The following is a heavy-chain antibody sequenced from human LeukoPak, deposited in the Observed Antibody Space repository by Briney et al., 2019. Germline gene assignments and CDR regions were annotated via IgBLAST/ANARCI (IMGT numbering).Heavy chain of an antibody. D-gene: IGHD1-26*01. Sequence: PGGSLRLSCAASGFTFSSYAMHWVRQAPGKGLEWVAVISYDGSNKYYADSVKGRFTISRDNSKNTLYLQMNSLRAEDTAVYYCARASGSSPGGDAFDIWGQGTMVTVSS. J-gene: IGHJ3*02. CDR3: ARASGSSPGGDAFDI. V-gene: IGHV3-30*04. CDR1: GFTFSSYA. CDR2: ISYDGSNK.